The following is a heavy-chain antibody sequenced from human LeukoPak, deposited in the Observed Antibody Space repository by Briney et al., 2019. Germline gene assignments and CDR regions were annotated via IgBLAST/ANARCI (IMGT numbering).Heavy chain of an antibody. CDR1: GFTFSSYS. CDR3: AREGPDYGEDY. CDR2: ISSISTYI. Sequence: GGSLRLSCAASGFTFSSYSMHWVRQAPGKGLEWVSCISSISTYIYYADSVKGRFTISRDNAKNSLFLQMNSLRAEDTAVYYCAREGPDYGEDYWGQGSLVTVSS. V-gene: IGHV3-21*01. J-gene: IGHJ4*02. D-gene: IGHD4-17*01.